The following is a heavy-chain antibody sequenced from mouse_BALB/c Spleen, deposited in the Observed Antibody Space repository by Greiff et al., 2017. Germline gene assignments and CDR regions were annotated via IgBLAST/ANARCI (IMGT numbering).Heavy chain of an antibody. CDR2: IYPGGGYN. CDR1: GYTFTNYG. V-gene: IGHV1-63*02. CDR3: ARKSSLDY. D-gene: IGHD6-2*01. J-gene: IGHJ2*01. Sequence: QVQLKESGAELVRPGTSVKMSCTAAGYTFTNYGIGWVQQRPGHGLEWIGDIYPGGGYNNYNEKFKGKATLTADTSSSTAYMQLSSLTSEDSAIYYCARKSSLDYWGQGTTLTVSS.